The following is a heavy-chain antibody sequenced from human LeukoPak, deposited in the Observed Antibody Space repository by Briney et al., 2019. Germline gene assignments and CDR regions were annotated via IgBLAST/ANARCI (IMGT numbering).Heavy chain of an antibody. V-gene: IGHV3-30*02. Sequence: GGSLRLSCAASGFTFSNYGMHWVRQAPGKGLEWVAFVRYDESTKFYADSVKGRFTISRDNSKTTLYLQMNSLRPEDTAVYYCAKDVPAAYFDYWGQGTLVTVSS. CDR2: VRYDESTK. CDR3: AKDVPAAYFDY. CDR1: GFTFSNYG. D-gene: IGHD2-2*01. J-gene: IGHJ4*02.